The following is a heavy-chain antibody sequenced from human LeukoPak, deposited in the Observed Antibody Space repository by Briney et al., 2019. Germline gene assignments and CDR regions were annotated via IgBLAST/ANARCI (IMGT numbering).Heavy chain of an antibody. CDR2: ISSSGST. CDR1: GDSINSGDYY. D-gene: IGHD2-15*01. J-gene: IGHJ5*02. CDR3: ARVDGSCSGGSCPSGNWFDP. V-gene: IGHV4-61*02. Sequence: PSETLSLTCTVSGDSINSGDYYWSWIRQPPGKGLEWIGRISSSGSTNYNPSLKSRVTISVDTSKNQFSLKLSSVTAADTAVYYCARVDGSCSGGSCPSGNWFDPWGQGTLVTVSS.